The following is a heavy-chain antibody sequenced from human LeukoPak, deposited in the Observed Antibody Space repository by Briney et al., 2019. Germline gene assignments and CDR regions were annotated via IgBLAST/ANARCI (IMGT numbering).Heavy chain of an antibody. CDR1: GFTFSSYG. D-gene: IGHD1-26*01. J-gene: IGHJ6*03. CDR2: IRYDGSNK. Sequence: RPGGSLRLSCAASGFTFSSYGMHWVRQAQGKGLEWVAFIRYDGSNKYYADSVKGRFTISRDNSKNTLYLQMNSLRAEDTAVYYCAKDWERGDYHYYMYVWGKGTTVTVSS. V-gene: IGHV3-30*02. CDR3: AKDWERGDYHYYMYV.